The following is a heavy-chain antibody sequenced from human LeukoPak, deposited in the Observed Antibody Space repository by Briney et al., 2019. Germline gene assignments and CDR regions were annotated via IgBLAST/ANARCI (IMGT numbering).Heavy chain of an antibody. CDR1: GFXFSSYE. V-gene: IGHV3-48*03. CDR2: ISSSGNTI. Sequence: GGSLRLSCAASGFXFSSYEMNWVRQAPGKGLEWVSYISSSGNTIYYADSVKGRFTISRDNAKNSLYLQMNSLRAEDTAVYYCARALDYGDFDYWGQGTLVTVSS. J-gene: IGHJ4*02. CDR3: ARALDYGDFDY. D-gene: IGHD4-17*01.